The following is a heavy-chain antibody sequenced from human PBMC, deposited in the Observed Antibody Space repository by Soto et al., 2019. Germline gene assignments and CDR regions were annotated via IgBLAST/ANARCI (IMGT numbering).Heavy chain of an antibody. CDR1: GGSFSGYY. D-gene: IGHD3-10*01. CDR2: INHSGST. CDR3: ARSHRDLKVHKTLKYMDV. Sequence: SETLSLTCAVYGGSFSGYYWSWIRQPPGKGLEWIGEINHSGSTNYNPSLKSRVTISVDTSKNQFSLKLSSVTAADTAVYYCARSHRDLKVHKTLKYMDVWGKGTTVTVS. J-gene: IGHJ6*03. V-gene: IGHV4-34*01.